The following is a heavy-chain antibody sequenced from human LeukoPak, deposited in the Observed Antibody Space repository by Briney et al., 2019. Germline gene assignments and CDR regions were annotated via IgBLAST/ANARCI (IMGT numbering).Heavy chain of an antibody. Sequence: SETLSLTFTVSGGSISSSSYYWGWIRQPPGKGLEWIGSIYYSGSTYHNPSLKSRVTISVDTSKNQFSLKLSSVTAADTAVYYCARGSIAARLDAFDIWGQGTMVTVSS. CDR3: ARGSIAARLDAFDI. D-gene: IGHD6-6*01. CDR1: GGSISSSSYY. CDR2: IYYSGST. J-gene: IGHJ3*02. V-gene: IGHV4-39*01.